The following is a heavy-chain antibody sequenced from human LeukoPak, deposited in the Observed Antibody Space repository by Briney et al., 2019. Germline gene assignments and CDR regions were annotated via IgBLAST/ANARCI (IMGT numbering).Heavy chain of an antibody. Sequence: GASVKVSCKASGYTFTSYDINWVRQATGQGLEWMGWMNPNSGNTGYAQKFQGRVTMTRNTSMSTAYMELSSLRSEDTAVYYCARGIRLRGSTGRYYYYMDVWGKGTTVTVSS. D-gene: IGHD5-12*01. CDR3: ARGIRLRGSTGRYYYYMDV. CDR1: GYTFTSYD. J-gene: IGHJ6*03. CDR2: MNPNSGNT. V-gene: IGHV1-8*01.